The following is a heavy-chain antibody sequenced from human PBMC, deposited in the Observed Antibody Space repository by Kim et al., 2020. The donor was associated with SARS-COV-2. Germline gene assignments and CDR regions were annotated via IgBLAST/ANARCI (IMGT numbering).Heavy chain of an antibody. D-gene: IGHD4-17*01. CDR2: INPSGGTT. Sequence: ASVKVSCKASGYTFTKFYMHWVRQAPGQGLEWMGIINPSGGTTSYAQKFQVRVTLTRDTSTSTAYMELSSLRSEDTAEYYCARGGTTVGGFDYWGQGTLV. V-gene: IGHV1-46*01. J-gene: IGHJ4*02. CDR3: ARGGTTVGGFDY. CDR1: GYTFTKFY.